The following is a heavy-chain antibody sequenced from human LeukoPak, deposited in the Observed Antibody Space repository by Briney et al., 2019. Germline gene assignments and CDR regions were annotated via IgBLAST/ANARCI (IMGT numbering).Heavy chain of an antibody. D-gene: IGHD3-10*01. Sequence: GGSLRLSCAASGFTFSDYYMNWLCQAPGTGLGWVSYISSSGSTIYYADSVKGRFTISRDNSKNTLYLQMNSLRVEDTAVYYCAKVAKYNYGSETYYFFEHWGQGTPVTASS. J-gene: IGHJ4*02. CDR1: GFTFSDYY. V-gene: IGHV3-11*04. CDR3: AKVAKYNYGSETYYFFEH. CDR2: ISSSGSTI.